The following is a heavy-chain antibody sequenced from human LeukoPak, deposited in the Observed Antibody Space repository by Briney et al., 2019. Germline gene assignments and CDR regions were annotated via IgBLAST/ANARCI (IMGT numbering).Heavy chain of an antibody. Sequence: GGSLRLSCAASGFTFSNFAIHWVRQAPGKGLEWVALISSDGSNKYYVDSVNGRFTISRDNSKNTLYLQMNSLRAEDTALYYCATHYYDSGGYYSPDYWGQGTLVTVSS. V-gene: IGHV3-30-3*01. D-gene: IGHD3-22*01. CDR2: ISSDGSNK. CDR1: GFTFSNFA. CDR3: ATHYYDSGGYYSPDY. J-gene: IGHJ4*02.